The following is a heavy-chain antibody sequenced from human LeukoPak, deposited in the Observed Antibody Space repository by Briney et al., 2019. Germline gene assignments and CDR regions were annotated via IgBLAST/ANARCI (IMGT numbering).Heavy chain of an antibody. CDR2: INHSGST. CDR1: GGSFSGYY. D-gene: IGHD3-9*01. J-gene: IGHJ4*02. CDR3: ARIGTQYYDILTGYWPSGVAAFDY. V-gene: IGHV4-34*01. Sequence: SETLSLTCAVYGGSFSGYYWSWIRQPPGKGLEWIGEINHSGSTNYNPSLKSRVTISVDTSKNQFSLKLSSVTAADTAVYYCARIGTQYYDILTGYWPSGVAAFDYWGQGTLVTVSS.